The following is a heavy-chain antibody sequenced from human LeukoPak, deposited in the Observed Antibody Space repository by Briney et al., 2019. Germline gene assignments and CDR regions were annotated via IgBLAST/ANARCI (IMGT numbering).Heavy chain of an antibody. CDR2: ISSSSSTI. CDR3: ARYSSHWSFDS. D-gene: IGHD6-19*01. CDR1: GFTFSSYS. J-gene: IGHJ4*02. V-gene: IGHV3-48*01. Sequence: GSLRLSCAASGFTFSSYSMNWVRQAPGKGLEWVSYISSSSSTIYYADSVKGRFTISRDNAKNSLYLQMNSLRAEDTAVYYCARYSSHWSFDSWGQGTLVTVSS.